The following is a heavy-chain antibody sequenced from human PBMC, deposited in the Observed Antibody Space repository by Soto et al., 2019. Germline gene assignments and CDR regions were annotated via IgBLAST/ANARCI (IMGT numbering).Heavy chain of an antibody. V-gene: IGHV3-48*03. Sequence: EVQLVESGGGLVQPGGSLRLSCEVSGFTFSSYEMNWVRQAPGKGVERVSYISSGSSSMYYAGSVKGRFTISRDNAKNSLYLQMTSLRAEDTAVYYCARDLGVGEAGFEYWGQGTLVTVSS. CDR3: ARDLGVGEAGFEY. CDR2: ISSGSSSM. D-gene: IGHD6-13*01. CDR1: GFTFSSYE. J-gene: IGHJ4*02.